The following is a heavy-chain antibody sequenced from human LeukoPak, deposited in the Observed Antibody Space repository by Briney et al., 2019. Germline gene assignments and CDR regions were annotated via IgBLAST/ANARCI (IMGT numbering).Heavy chain of an antibody. CDR3: ARVLMGGVGIVATIYFDY. Sequence: SETLSLTRTVSGGSISSYYWSWIRQPPGKGLEWIGYIYYSGSTNYNPSLKSRVTISVDTSKNQFSLKLSSVTAADTAVYYCARVLMGGVGIVATIYFDYWGQGTLVTVSS. CDR1: GGSISSYY. J-gene: IGHJ4*02. V-gene: IGHV4-59*01. CDR2: IYYSGST. D-gene: IGHD5-12*01.